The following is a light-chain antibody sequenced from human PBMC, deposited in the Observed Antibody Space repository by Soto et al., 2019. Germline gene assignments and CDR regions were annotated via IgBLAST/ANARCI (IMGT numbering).Light chain of an antibody. J-gene: IGKJ2*01. V-gene: IGKV1-33*01. CDR3: QQYDSLPPT. CDR1: QDISNS. Sequence: DIQMTQSPSSLSASVGDRVTFTCQASQDISNSLNWYPQKPGKAPKLLIYDASNLEVGVPIRFRGSGSGTEFTFTIRSLQPEDFATYYCQQYDSLPPTFGLGTRLEMK. CDR2: DAS.